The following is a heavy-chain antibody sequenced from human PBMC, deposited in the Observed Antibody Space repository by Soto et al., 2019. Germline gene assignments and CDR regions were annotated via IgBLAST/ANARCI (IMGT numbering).Heavy chain of an antibody. Sequence: QVQLVQSGAEVKKPGSSVKVSCKASGDTFSSYAISWVRQAPGQGLEWMGGIIPIVGTANYAQKFHGRVTITAVESTSTGYMELSSLRSEDTAVYYCARDGSGYRSRASPMDVWGEGTTVTVSS. CDR2: IIPIVGTA. V-gene: IGHV1-69*01. J-gene: IGHJ6*03. CDR3: ARDGSGYRSRASPMDV. D-gene: IGHD3-22*01. CDR1: GDTFSSYA.